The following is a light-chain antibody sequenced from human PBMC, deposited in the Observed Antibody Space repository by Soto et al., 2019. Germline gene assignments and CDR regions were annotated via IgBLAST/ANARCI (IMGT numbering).Light chain of an antibody. J-gene: IGKJ1*01. CDR3: QRYNSYSRT. Sequence: DIQMTQSPSTLSASVGDRVSITCRASQSISNWLAWYQQKPGKVPKLLIYDASSLESGVPSRSSGSGSGTEFTLTISGLQPDDFATYYCQRYNSYSRTFGQGTKVDI. V-gene: IGKV1-5*01. CDR1: QSISNW. CDR2: DAS.